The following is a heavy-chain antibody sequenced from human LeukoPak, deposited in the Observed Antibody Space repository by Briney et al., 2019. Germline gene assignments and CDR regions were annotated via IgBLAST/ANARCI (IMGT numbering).Heavy chain of an antibody. CDR1: GFTFSSYE. J-gene: IGHJ1*01. D-gene: IGHD3-22*01. CDR2: ISSSGSTI. Sequence: GGSLRLSCAASGFTFSSYEMNWVRQAPGKGLEGVSYISSSGSTIYYADSVKGRFTISRDNAKNSLYLQMNSLRAEDTAVYYCARGFYYYDSSGYYYGYFQHWGQGTLVTVSS. CDR3: ARGFYYYDSSGYYYGYFQH. V-gene: IGHV3-48*03.